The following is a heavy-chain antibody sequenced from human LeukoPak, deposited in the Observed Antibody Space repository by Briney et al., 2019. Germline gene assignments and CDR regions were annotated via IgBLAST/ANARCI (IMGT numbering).Heavy chain of an antibody. V-gene: IGHV1-8*01. CDR3: ARGAYYYGSGSYPY. D-gene: IGHD3-10*01. CDR1: GYTFTSYD. Sequence: ASVKVSCKASGYTFTSYDINWVRQATGQGLEWMGWMNPNSGNTGYAQKFQGRVTMTRDTSISTAYMELSRLRSDDTAVYYCARGAYYYGSGSYPYWGQGTLVTVSS. CDR2: MNPNSGNT. J-gene: IGHJ4*02.